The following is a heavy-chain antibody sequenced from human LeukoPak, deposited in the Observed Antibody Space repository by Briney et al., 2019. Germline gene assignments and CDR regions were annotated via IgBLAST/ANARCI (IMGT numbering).Heavy chain of an antibody. CDR3: SRDFGEPTGYYMDV. CDR1: GYTFTGYY. J-gene: IGHJ6*03. Sequence: ASVKVSCRASGYTFTGYYMHWVRQAPGQGLEWMGWINPNSGDTNYAQKFQGRVTMTRDTSISTAYMELSSLRSDDTAVYYCSRDFGEPTGYYMDVWGKGTTVTVSS. CDR2: INPNSGDT. D-gene: IGHD3-3*01. V-gene: IGHV1-2*02.